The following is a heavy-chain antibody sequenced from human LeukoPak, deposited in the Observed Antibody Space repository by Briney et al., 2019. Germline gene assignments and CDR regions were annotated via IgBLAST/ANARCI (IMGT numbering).Heavy chain of an antibody. Sequence: GGSLRLSCAASGFTFNRYGMSWVRQAPGKGLEWVSAISGSGGTTYYADSVKGRFTISRDNSKNTLYLQMNSLRAEDTAVYYCAKDWVPLWFGELSGARETDYWGQGTLVTVSS. D-gene: IGHD3-10*01. CDR3: AKDWVPLWFGELSGARETDY. J-gene: IGHJ4*02. CDR2: ISGSGGTT. V-gene: IGHV3-23*01. CDR1: GFTFNRYG.